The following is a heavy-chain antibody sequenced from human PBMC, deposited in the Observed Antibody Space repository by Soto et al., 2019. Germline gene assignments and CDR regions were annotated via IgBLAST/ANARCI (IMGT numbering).Heavy chain of an antibody. CDR1: GFTFSTYS. V-gene: IGHV3-48*02. J-gene: IGHJ4*02. Sequence: EVQLVESGGGLVQPGGSLRLSCAASGFTFSTYSMNWVRQAPGKGLEWISYISSGNPTVYYADSVRGRFTISRDNAKHSLHLQMNSLRDDDTAVYYRARGGWEHDYWGQGTLVTVSS. CDR3: ARGGWEHDY. D-gene: IGHD1-26*01. CDR2: ISSGNPTV.